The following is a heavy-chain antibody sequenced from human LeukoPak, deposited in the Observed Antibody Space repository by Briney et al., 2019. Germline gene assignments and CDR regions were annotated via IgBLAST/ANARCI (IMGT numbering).Heavy chain of an antibody. V-gene: IGHV1-18*01. Sequence: ASVKVSCKASGYTFTSYGISWVRQAPGQGLEWMGWISAYNGNTNYAQKLQGRVTMTTDTSTSTAYMELRSLRSDDTAVYYCAREALELRYFDWLLSQYYYYYYMDVWGKGTTVTISS. CDR1: GYTFTSYG. D-gene: IGHD3-9*01. J-gene: IGHJ6*03. CDR2: ISAYNGNT. CDR3: AREALELRYFDWLLSQYYYYYYMDV.